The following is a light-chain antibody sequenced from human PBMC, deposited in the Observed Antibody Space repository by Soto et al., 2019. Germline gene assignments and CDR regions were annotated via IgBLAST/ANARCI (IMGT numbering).Light chain of an antibody. CDR1: QSVSSSY. V-gene: IGKV3-20*01. J-gene: IGKJ2*01. CDR2: GAS. CDR3: QQYGSSPPYT. Sequence: EIVLTQSPGTLSLSPGERATLSCRASQSVSSSYFSWYQQKPGQAPRLLIYGASSRPTGIPDRFSGSGSGTDFPLTISRLEPVDFAVYYCQQYGSSPPYTFGQGTKLEIK.